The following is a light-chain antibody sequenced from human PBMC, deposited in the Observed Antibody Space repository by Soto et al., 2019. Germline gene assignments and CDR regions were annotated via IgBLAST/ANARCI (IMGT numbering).Light chain of an antibody. Sequence: EIVMTQSPATLSVSPGERATLSCRASQSVSSNLAWYQQKPGQAPRLLTYGASTRPTGIPARFSGSGSGKEFTLTISSLQSEDLAVYYCQKYNTWPGTFGKGTKVEIK. CDR2: GAS. CDR1: QSVSSN. CDR3: QKYNTWPGT. V-gene: IGKV3-15*01. J-gene: IGKJ1*01.